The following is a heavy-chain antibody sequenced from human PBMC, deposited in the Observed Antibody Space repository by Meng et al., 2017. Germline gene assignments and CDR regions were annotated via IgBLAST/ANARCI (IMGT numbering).Heavy chain of an antibody. V-gene: IGHV4-61*01. CDR1: GGSVSSGSYY. CDR3: ARGNYYYDSSGYYHYFDY. J-gene: IGHJ4*02. D-gene: IGHD3-22*01. CDR2: IYCSGST. Sequence: ESLKISCTVSGGSVSSGSYYWSWIRQPPGKGLEWIGYIYCSGSTNYNPSLKSRVTISVDTSKNQFSLKLSSVTAADTAVYYCARGNYYYDSSGYYHYFDYWGQGTLVTVSS.